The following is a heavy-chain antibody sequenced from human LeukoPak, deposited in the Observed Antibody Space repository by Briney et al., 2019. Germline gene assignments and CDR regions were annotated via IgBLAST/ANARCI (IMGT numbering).Heavy chain of an antibody. J-gene: IGHJ3*02. Sequence: PSETLSLTCTVSGGSISSYYWSWIRQSPGKGLEWIGTIFHSGSTYYNPSLRSRVTISVDTSKNQFSLKLNSMTAADTAVYYCARGGVIIWDDAFDIWGQGTMVTVSS. V-gene: IGHV4-59*08. CDR3: ARGGVIIWDDAFDI. CDR2: IFHSGST. CDR1: GGSISSYY. D-gene: IGHD3-16*01.